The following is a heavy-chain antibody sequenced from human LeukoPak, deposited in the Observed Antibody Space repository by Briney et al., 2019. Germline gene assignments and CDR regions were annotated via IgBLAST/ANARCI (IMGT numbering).Heavy chain of an antibody. J-gene: IGHJ4*02. CDR1: GFTFSNYD. D-gene: IGHD5-18*01. Sequence: PGGSLRLSCATSGFTFSNYDMHWVRQAPGKGLEWVAVISYDGSNKYFADSVKGRFTISRDNSENTLYLQMNSLRAEDTAVYYCATPYSYGYYFDYWGQGTLVTVSS. CDR2: ISYDGSNK. V-gene: IGHV3-30*03. CDR3: ATPYSYGYYFDY.